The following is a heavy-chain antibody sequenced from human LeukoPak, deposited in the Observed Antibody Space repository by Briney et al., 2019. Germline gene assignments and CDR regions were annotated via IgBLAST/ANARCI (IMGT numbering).Heavy chain of an antibody. J-gene: IGHJ4*02. D-gene: IGHD4-17*01. Sequence: ASVKVSCKASGYTFTSYAMNWVRQAPGQGLEWMGWINTNTGNPTYAQGFTGRFVFSLDTSVSTAYLQISSLKAEDTAVYYCARDFWPLRTTVTTFDYWGQGTLVTVSS. CDR3: ARDFWPLRTTVTTFDY. CDR1: GYTFTSYA. CDR2: INTNTGNP. V-gene: IGHV7-4-1*02.